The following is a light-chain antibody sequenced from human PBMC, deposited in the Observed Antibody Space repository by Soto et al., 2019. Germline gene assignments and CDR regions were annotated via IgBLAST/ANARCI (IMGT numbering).Light chain of an antibody. Sequence: QSALTQPASVSGSPGQSITISCTGTSSDVGGYNYVSWYQQHLGKAPKLMIYDVSNRPSGVSNRFSGSKSGNTASLTISGLQAEDEADYYCISYTSSNTYVFGTGTKVTVL. J-gene: IGLJ1*01. CDR2: DVS. CDR3: ISYTSSNTYV. V-gene: IGLV2-14*01. CDR1: SSDVGGYNY.